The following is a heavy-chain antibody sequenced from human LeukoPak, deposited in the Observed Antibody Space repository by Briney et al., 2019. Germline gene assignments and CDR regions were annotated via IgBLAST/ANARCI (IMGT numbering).Heavy chain of an antibody. CDR3: AKGGYYDSSGYGLGYYFDY. Sequence: PGGSLRLSCAASGFTFSSYAMSWVRQAPGKGLEWVSGISGSGGSTYYADSVKGRFTISRDNSKNTLYLPMNSLRAEDTAVYYCAKGGYYDSSGYGLGYYFDYWGQGTLVTVSS. J-gene: IGHJ4*02. D-gene: IGHD3-22*01. CDR1: GFTFSSYA. CDR2: ISGSGGST. V-gene: IGHV3-23*01.